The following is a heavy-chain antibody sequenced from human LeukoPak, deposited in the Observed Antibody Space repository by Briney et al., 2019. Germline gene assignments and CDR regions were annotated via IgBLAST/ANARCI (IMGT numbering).Heavy chain of an antibody. Sequence: ASVKVSCKASGYTFTHYYIYWVRQAPGQGLEWMGWINPNSGGTNYAQKFLGRVTMTRDTSTSTVYMELSSLRSEDTAVYYCASLYSGSYKSPRDAFDIWGQGTMVTVSS. CDR3: ASLYSGSYKSPRDAFDI. CDR1: GYTFTHYY. D-gene: IGHD1-26*01. V-gene: IGHV1-2*02. CDR2: INPNSGGT. J-gene: IGHJ3*02.